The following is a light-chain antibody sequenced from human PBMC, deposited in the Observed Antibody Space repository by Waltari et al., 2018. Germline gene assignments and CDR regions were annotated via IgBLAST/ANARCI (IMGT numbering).Light chain of an antibody. CDR1: SGHTNYP. Sequence: QLVLTQSPSASASLGASVKLTCTLSSGHTNYPIAWHPQQPEKGPRYLMKLNSDGSHTKGDGIPDRFSGSSSGAERYLTISSLQSEDEADYYCQTWATGIQVFGGGTKLTVL. J-gene: IGLJ2*01. CDR3: QTWATGIQV. V-gene: IGLV4-69*01. CDR2: LNSDGSH.